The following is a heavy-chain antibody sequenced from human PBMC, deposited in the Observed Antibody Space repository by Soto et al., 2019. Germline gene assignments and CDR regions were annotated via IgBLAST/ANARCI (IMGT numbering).Heavy chain of an antibody. CDR1: GFTFSSYS. CDR2: ISSSSSYI. Sequence: EVQLVEAGGGLVKPGWSLRLSCAASGFTFSSYSMNWVRQAPGKGLEWVSSISSSSSYIYYADSVKGRFTISRDNAKNSLYLQMNSLRAEDTAVYYCASIVVVPAAIPTHFDYWGQGTLVTVSS. V-gene: IGHV3-21*01. J-gene: IGHJ4*02. CDR3: ASIVVVPAAIPTHFDY. D-gene: IGHD2-2*01.